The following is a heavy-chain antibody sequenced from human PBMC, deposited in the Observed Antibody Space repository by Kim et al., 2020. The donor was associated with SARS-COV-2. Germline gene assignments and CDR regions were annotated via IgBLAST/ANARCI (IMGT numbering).Heavy chain of an antibody. CDR3: VGEYRGGFDP. V-gene: IGHV6-1*01. Sequence: SQTLSLTCVISGDSVSSNSATWNWIRQYPSSGLEWLGRTFYKSKWYYGYAVSMRSRITINPDTSKNQFSLQLNSVTPEDTAVYYCVGEYRGGFDPWGQG. J-gene: IGHJ5*02. CDR2: TFYKSKWYY. D-gene: IGHD3-16*02. CDR1: GDSVSSNSAT.